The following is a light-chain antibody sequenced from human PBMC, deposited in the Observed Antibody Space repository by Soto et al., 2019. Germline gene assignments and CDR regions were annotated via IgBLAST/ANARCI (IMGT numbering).Light chain of an antibody. CDR3: QQRSNWPLIT. Sequence: EIVLTHSPPSLSLSPGETATLSCRASQSVSNYLACNLQKPGQAPRLHNHDPSNKATRNPAKHPGSGSRTDFTLTNNSLAPEDVAVYYCQQRSNWPLITFGQRTRLEIK. V-gene: IGKV3-11*01. J-gene: IGKJ5*01. CDR2: DPS. CDR1: QSVSNY.